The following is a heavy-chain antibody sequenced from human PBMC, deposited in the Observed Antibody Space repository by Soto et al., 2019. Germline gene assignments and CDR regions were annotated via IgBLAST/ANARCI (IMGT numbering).Heavy chain of an antibody. CDR3: AKVVGVAAIRVYYYYYYGLDV. J-gene: IGHJ6*02. Sequence: QVQLVESGGGVVQPGRSLRLSCAASGFTFSSYGMHWVRQAPGKGLEWVAVISYDGSNKYYADSVKGRFTISRDNSKNTLYLQMNSLRAEDTAVYYCAKVVGVAAIRVYYYYYYGLDVWGQGTPVTVSS. CDR1: GFTFSSYG. CDR2: ISYDGSNK. D-gene: IGHD2-15*01. V-gene: IGHV3-30*18.